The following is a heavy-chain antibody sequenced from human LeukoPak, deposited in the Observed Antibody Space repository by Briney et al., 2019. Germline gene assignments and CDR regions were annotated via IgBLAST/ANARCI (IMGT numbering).Heavy chain of an antibody. Sequence: QPGGSLRLSCEASGXTFSDSAMSWVRQASGRGLEWVSLISASGGNSYYADSVKGRFTVSRDSSKNTLHLQMNSLRAEDTAVYYCARDIELSCWGQGTLVTVSS. J-gene: IGHJ4*02. D-gene: IGHD1-26*01. CDR1: GXTFSDSA. CDR3: ARDIELSC. V-gene: IGHV3-23*01. CDR2: ISASGGNS.